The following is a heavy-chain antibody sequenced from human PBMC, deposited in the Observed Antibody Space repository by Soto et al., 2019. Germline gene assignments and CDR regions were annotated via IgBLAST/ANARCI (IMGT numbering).Heavy chain of an antibody. CDR3: ARDGLLGYFDY. Sequence: LSLTCTVSGGSISSSRCHWGWVRQAPGKGLEWVAVISYDGSNKYYADSVKGRFTISRDNSKNTLYLQMNSLRAEDTAVYYCARDGLLGYFDYWGQGTLVTVSS. J-gene: IGHJ4*02. CDR2: ISYDGSNK. D-gene: IGHD3-16*01. V-gene: IGHV3-30-3*01. CDR1: GGSISSSR.